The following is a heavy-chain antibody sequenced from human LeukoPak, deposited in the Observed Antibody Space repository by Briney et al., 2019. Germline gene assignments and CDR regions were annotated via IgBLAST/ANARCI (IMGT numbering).Heavy chain of an antibody. CDR3: ARDLRAIVLMAYVYGDDPGYMDV. J-gene: IGHJ6*03. CDR2: ISYDGSNK. CDR1: GFTFSSYA. Sequence: GRSLRLSCAASGFTFSSYAMHWVRQAPGKGLEWVAVISYDGSNKYYADSVKGRFTISRDNSKNTLYLQMNSLRAEDTAVYYCARDLRAIVLMAYVYGDDPGYMDVWGKGTTVTVSS. V-gene: IGHV3-30*04. D-gene: IGHD2-8*01.